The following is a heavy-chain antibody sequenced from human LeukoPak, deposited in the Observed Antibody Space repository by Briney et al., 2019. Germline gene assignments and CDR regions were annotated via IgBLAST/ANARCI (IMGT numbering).Heavy chain of an antibody. D-gene: IGHD6-19*01. J-gene: IGHJ6*02. V-gene: IGHV1-8*01. CDR2: MNPNSGNT. Sequence: GASVKVSCKASGYTFTSYDINWVRQATGQGLEWMGWMNPNSGNTGYAQKFQGRATMTRNTSISTAYMELSSLRSEDTAVYYCARQSSGWYLYYYYYYGMDVWGQGTTVTVSS. CDR3: ARQSSGWYLYYYYYYGMDV. CDR1: GYTFTSYD.